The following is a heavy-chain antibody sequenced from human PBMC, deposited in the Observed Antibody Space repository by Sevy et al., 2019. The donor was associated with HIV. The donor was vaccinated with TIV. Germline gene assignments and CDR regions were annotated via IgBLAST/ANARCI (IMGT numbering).Heavy chain of an antibody. CDR3: ARDDCSSLSCHGSLLY. D-gene: IGHD2-2*01. CDR2: ISTFNVNT. J-gene: IGHJ4*02. Sequence: ASVKVSCKASGYTFTSYGISWVRQAAGQGLEWMGWISTFNVNTNNAQKFQGRVTMTTDTSTSTAYMELTSLRSDDTAVYYCARDDCSSLSCHGSLLYWGQGTLVTVSS. CDR1: GYTFTSYG. V-gene: IGHV1-18*01.